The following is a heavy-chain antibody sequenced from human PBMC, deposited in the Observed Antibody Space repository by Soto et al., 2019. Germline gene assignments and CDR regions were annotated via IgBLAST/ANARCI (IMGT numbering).Heavy chain of an antibody. J-gene: IGHJ4*02. CDR2: IYYSGST. CDR3: ASVKNWNVFDY. V-gene: IGHV4-59*01. D-gene: IGHD1-1*01. Sequence: PSVTLSLTCTVSGGPLTSYYWSWSRQPPGKGLEWIGYIYYSGSTKYNPSLESRVTISIDTSKNQFSLKLISVTAADAAIYYCASVKNWNVFDYWGQGTLVTVSS. CDR1: GGPLTSYY.